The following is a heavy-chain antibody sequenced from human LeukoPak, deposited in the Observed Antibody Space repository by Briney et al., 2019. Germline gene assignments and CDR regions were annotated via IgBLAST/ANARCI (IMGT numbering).Heavy chain of an antibody. V-gene: IGHV3-23*01. CDR1: GFTFSKNA. CDR2: IGATGSTT. J-gene: IGHJ4*02. Sequence: GGSLRLSCTGSGFTFSKNAMRWVRQAPGRELEWVAAIGATGSTTYYADSVKGRFTISRDNSKNTIYLQMDSLRAEDTAIYYCAKVFSTYYFDSWGQGTLVTVSS. D-gene: IGHD2/OR15-2a*01. CDR3: AKVFSTYYFDS.